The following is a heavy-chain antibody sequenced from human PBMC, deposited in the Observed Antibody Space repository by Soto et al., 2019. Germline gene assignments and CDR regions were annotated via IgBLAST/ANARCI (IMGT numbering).Heavy chain of an antibody. Sequence: EVQLVESGGGVVRPGGSLRLSCAASGFTFDDHGMSWVRQAPGKGLEWVSGINWKGDITGYADYVKGRFTISRDNGKNSLYLQMNSLRAEDTAFYHCVRGIGWHYSGYYMDVWGKGTTVTVSS. J-gene: IGHJ6*03. CDR1: GFTFDDHG. CDR3: VRGIGWHYSGYYMDV. D-gene: IGHD1-7*01. CDR2: INWKGDIT. V-gene: IGHV3-20*01.